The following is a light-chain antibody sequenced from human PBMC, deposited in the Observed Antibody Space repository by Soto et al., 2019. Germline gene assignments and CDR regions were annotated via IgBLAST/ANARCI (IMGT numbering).Light chain of an antibody. V-gene: IGKV1-5*01. CDR3: QEYNTYSWT. CDR2: DVS. J-gene: IGKJ1*01. CDR1: QTISSW. Sequence: MTRAPCTLSGYLGCRFTITCRASQTISSWLAWYQQKPGKAPKLLIYDVSNVDSGVPSRFSGSGSGTEFTLTISTLQPDDFATYYCQEYNTYSWTYGQGTKVDI.